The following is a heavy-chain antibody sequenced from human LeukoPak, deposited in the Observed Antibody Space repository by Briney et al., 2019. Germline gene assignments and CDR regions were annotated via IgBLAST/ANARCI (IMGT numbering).Heavy chain of an antibody. V-gene: IGHV4-34*01. J-gene: IGHJ4*02. CDR2: INHSGST. CDR3: ARGRSDYGGNSRFPNQYDY. Sequence: SETLSLTCAVYGGSFSGYYWSWIRQPPGKGLEWIGEINHSGSTNYNPSLKSRVTISVDTSKNQFSLKLSSVTAADTAVYYCARGRSDYGGNSRFPNQYDYWGQGTLVTVSS. D-gene: IGHD4-17*01. CDR1: GGSFSGYY.